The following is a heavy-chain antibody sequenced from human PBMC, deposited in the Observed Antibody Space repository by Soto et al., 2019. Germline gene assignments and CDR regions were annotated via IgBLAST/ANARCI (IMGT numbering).Heavy chain of an antibody. Sequence: GGSLRLSCAASGFTFTLSNYWMHWVRQVPGKGLEWVSRINSDGSSITYAGSVKGRFTISRDNAKDTLYLQMNSLRAEDTVVYYCSRGIVTLAGSYWGQGTLVTVSS. CDR1: GFTFTLSNYW. V-gene: IGHV3-74*03. J-gene: IGHJ4*02. CDR2: INSDGSSI. D-gene: IGHD6-19*01. CDR3: SRGIVTLAGSY.